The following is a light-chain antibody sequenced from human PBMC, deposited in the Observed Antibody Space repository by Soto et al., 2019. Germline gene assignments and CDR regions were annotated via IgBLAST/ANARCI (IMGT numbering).Light chain of an antibody. V-gene: IGKV1-5*03. J-gene: IGKJ1*01. CDR2: KAS. CDR1: QSISSW. Sequence: DIQMTQSPSTLSASVGDRITITCRASQSISSWLAWYQQKPGKAPNLLIYKASSSESGVPSRFSGSGSGTEFTLTISSLQPDDSATYYCQQYGSGWTFGQGTKVEIK. CDR3: QQYGSGWT.